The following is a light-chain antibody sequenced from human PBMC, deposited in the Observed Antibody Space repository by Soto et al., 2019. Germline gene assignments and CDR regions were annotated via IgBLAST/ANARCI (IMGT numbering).Light chain of an antibody. CDR2: AAS. CDR3: QQLNSYPPDLT. V-gene: IGKV1-9*01. Sequence: DIQLTPSPSFLSASVGDRFTITCRASQGISSYLAWYQQKPGKAPKLLIYAASTLQSGVPSRFSGSGSGTEFTLTISSLQPEDFATYYCQQLNSYPPDLTFGGGTKVEIK. J-gene: IGKJ4*01. CDR1: QGISSY.